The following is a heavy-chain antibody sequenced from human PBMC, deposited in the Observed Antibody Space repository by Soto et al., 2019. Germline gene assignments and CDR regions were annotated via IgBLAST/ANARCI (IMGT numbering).Heavy chain of an antibody. V-gene: IGHV5-51*01. CDR3: ARLPPNLSIFGVVTRTANYFDF. Sequence: PGESLKISCKGSGYSFTSYWIAWVRQMPGKGLEWMGIIYPGDSETRYSPSFQGQVTISADKSISTAFLQWSSLKDTDTAMYYCARLPPNLSIFGVVTRTANYFDFWGQGTLVTVSS. J-gene: IGHJ4*02. CDR1: GYSFTSYW. D-gene: IGHD3-3*01. CDR2: IYPGDSET.